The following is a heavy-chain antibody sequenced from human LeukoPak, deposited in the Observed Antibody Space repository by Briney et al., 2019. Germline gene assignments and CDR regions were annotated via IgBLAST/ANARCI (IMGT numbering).Heavy chain of an antibody. CDR2: IYHSGST. V-gene: IGHV4-38-2*02. D-gene: IGHD3-10*01. J-gene: IGHJ4*02. CDR3: ASQYYYGSGSYCPFDY. CDR1: GYSISSGYY. Sequence: SETLSLTCTVSGYSISSGYYWGWIRQPPGKGLEWIGSIYHSGSTYYNPSLKSRVTISVDTSKNQFSLKLSSVTAADTAVYYCASQYYYGSGSYCPFDYWGQGTLVTVSS.